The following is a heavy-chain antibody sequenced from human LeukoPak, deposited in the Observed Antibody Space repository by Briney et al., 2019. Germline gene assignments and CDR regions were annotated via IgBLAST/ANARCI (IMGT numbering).Heavy chain of an antibody. CDR2: IYSDGSNR. Sequence: GGSLRLSCVASGFTFKYYNMHWVRQAPGKGLEWVALIYSDGSNRYYTDSVKGRFTISRDNSENTLYLQVNSLRAEDTAVYYCAKAYGDLDYWGQGTLVTVSS. J-gene: IGHJ4*02. CDR3: AKAYGDLDY. D-gene: IGHD4-17*01. CDR1: GFTFKYYN. V-gene: IGHV3-33*06.